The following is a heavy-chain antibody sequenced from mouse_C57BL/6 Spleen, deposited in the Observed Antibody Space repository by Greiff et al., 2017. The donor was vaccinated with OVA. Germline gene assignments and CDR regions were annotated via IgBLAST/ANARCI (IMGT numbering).Heavy chain of an antibody. CDR1: GYSITSGYD. D-gene: IGHD3-1*01. CDR2: ISYSGST. Sequence: EVQLVESGPGMVKPSQSLSLTCTVTGYSITSGYDWHWIRHFPGNKLEWMGYISYSGSTNYNPSLKSRISITHDTSKNHFFLKLNSVTTEDTATYYGARGIGRGYFDYWGQGTTLTVSS. CDR3: ARGIGRGYFDY. J-gene: IGHJ2*01. V-gene: IGHV3-1*01.